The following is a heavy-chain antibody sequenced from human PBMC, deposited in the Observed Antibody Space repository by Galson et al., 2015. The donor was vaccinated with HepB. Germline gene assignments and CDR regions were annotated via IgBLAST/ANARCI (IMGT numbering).Heavy chain of an antibody. D-gene: IGHD6-13*01. V-gene: IGHV1-3*01. Sequence: SVKVSCKASGYTFTNYVIHWVRQAPGQRLEWMGWINPVTGKTTYSQKFQGRVTLTSDTSASTAYMDLSSLRSEDTGVYYCARDAAARHFDYFCYYMDFWGKGTTVTVTS. J-gene: IGHJ6*03. CDR2: INPVTGKT. CDR3: ARDAAARHFDYFCYYMDF. CDR1: GYTFTNYV.